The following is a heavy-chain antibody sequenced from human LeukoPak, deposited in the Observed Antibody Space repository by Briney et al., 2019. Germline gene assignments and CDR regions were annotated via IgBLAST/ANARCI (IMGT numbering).Heavy chain of an antibody. CDR2: INTNTGNP. V-gene: IGHV7-4-1*02. CDR3: ASTPTYYYGSGSNEGH. CDR1: GYTFTSYA. Sequence: GASVKVSCKASGYTFTSYAMNWVRQAPGQGLEWMGWINTNTGNPTYAQGFTGRFVFSLDTSVSTAYLQISSLKAEDTAVYYCASTPTYYYGSGSNEGHWGQGTLVTVSS. J-gene: IGHJ4*02. D-gene: IGHD3-10*01.